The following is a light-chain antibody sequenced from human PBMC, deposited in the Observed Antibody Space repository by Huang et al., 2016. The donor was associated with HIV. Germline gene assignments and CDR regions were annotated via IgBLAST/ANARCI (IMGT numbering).Light chain of an antibody. V-gene: IGKV3D-11*02. CDR2: DAS. J-gene: IGKJ5*01. CDR3: QQRSNWPFT. Sequence: EIVLTQSPATLSLSPGERATLSCRASQSVSSHLAWYQQKPGQAPRLLIYDASNRATGIPARFSGSGPGTDFTLTISSLEPEDFAVYYCQQRSNWPFTFGQGTRLEMK. CDR1: QSVSSH.